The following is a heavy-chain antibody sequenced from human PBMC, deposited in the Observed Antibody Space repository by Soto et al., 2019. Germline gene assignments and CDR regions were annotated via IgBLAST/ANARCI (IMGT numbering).Heavy chain of an antibody. CDR3: ARGGVEPFDY. Sequence: EVQLVESGGGLVQPGGSLRLSCAASGFTFRNYWMHWVRQAPGKGLVWVSRISDYGRVNYADSVRGRFTISRDHAESELHLQMKNLRAEDTAVYYCARGGVEPFDYWGQGVLVTVSS. V-gene: IGHV3-74*01. D-gene: IGHD3-10*01. CDR1: GFTFRNYW. CDR2: ISDYGRV. J-gene: IGHJ4*02.